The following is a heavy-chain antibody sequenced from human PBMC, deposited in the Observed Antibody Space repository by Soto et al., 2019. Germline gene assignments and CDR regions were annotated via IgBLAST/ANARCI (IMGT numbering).Heavy chain of an antibody. CDR1: GFTFSNYG. Sequence: GGSLRLSCAASGFTFSNYGIHWVRQPPGKGLEWVAVISHDANNKYYADSVKGRFTISRDNSSNTLYLQMSSLRAVDSVVYFCAKGQVEWFYNPFDYWGQGALVTVSS. J-gene: IGHJ4*02. CDR2: ISHDANNK. V-gene: IGHV3-30*18. CDR3: AKGQVEWFYNPFDY. D-gene: IGHD3-3*01.